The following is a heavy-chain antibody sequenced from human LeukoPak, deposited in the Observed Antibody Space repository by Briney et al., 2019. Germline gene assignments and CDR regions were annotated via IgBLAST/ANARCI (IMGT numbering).Heavy chain of an antibody. CDR2: ISGSGGTT. V-gene: IGHV3-23*01. D-gene: IGHD1-26*01. J-gene: IGHJ4*02. CDR3: ARGMSGNYLFDN. Sequence: GGSLRLSCAASGFAFSSYAMTWVRQAPGKGLEWVSGISGSGGTTYYADSVKGRFTISRDNSNNTLYLQMNSLTAEDTAVYYCARGMSGNYLFDNWGQGTLVTVSS. CDR1: GFAFSSYA.